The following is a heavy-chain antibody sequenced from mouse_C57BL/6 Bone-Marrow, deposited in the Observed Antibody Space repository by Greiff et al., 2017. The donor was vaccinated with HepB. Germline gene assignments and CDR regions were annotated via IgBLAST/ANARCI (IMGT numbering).Heavy chain of an antibody. CDR2: ISGGGGNT. CDR1: GFTFSSYT. J-gene: IGHJ2*01. Sequence: EVKLMESGGGLAKPGGSLKLSCAASGFTFSSYTMSWVRQTPEKRLEWVATISGGGGNTYYPDSVKGRFTISRDNAKNTLYLQMSSLRSEDTALYYCARHGAFDYWGQGTTLTVSS. V-gene: IGHV5-9*01. CDR3: ARHGAFDY.